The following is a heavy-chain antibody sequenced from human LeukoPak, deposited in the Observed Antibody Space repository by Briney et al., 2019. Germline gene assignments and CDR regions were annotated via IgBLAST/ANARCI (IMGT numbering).Heavy chain of an antibody. D-gene: IGHD6-19*01. CDR3: ARSAVAGPSPSGALKY. J-gene: IGHJ4*02. CDR1: GFTVSSNY. Sequence: GGSLRLSCAPSGFTVSSNYMSWVRQAPGKGPEWLGNIKGRFTISRDNAKNSLYLQMNSLRAEDTAVYYCARSAVAGPSPSGALKYWGQGTLVTVSS. V-gene: IGHV3-7*01. CDR2: IK.